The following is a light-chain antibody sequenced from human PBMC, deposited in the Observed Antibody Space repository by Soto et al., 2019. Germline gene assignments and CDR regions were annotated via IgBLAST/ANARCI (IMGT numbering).Light chain of an antibody. CDR3: QQYNNWPPRWT. Sequence: EIVLTQSPDTLSLSPGERATLSCRASQSVSSNLAWYQQKPGQAPRLLIYGASTRATGIPARFSGSGSGTEFTLTISSLQSEDFAVYYCQQYNNWPPRWTFGQGTKVDIK. CDR1: QSVSSN. J-gene: IGKJ1*01. CDR2: GAS. V-gene: IGKV3-15*01.